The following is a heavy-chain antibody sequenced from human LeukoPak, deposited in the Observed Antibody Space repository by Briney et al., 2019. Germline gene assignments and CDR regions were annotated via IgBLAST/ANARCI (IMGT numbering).Heavy chain of an antibody. CDR3: ARAPRGVVVKSDAFDI. Sequence: SETLSLTCTVSGGSISSYYWSWIRQPPGKGLEWIGYIYYSGSTNYNPSLTSRVRTSVDTSKKQFSLKLSSVTAAGTAVYYCARAPRGVVVKSDAFDIWGQGTMVTVSS. D-gene: IGHD2-15*01. J-gene: IGHJ3*02. V-gene: IGHV4-59*01. CDR1: GGSISSYY. CDR2: IYYSGST.